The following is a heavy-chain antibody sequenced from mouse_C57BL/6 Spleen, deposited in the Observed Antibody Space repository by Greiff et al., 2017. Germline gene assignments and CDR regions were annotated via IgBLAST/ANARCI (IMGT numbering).Heavy chain of an antibody. V-gene: IGHV5-9-1*02. CDR1: GFTFSSYA. J-gene: IGHJ2*01. D-gene: IGHD4-1*01. CDR2: ISSGGDYI. Sequence: EVHLVESGEGLVKPGGSLKLSCAASGFTFSSYAMSWVRQTPEKRLEWVAYISSGGDYIYYADTVKGRFTISRDNARNTLYLQMSSLKSEYTARYYCTRGTGYYFDYWGQGTTLTVSS. CDR3: TRGTGYYFDY.